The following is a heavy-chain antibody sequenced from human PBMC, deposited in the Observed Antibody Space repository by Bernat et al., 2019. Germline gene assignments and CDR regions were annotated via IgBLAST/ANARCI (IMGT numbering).Heavy chain of an antibody. V-gene: IGHV3-30-3*01. CDR3: ARWGGVVVAATGVHGMDV. Sequence: QVQLVESGGGVVQPGRSLRLSCAASGFTFSSYAMHWVRQAPGKGLEWVAVISYDGSNKYYADSVKGRFTISRDNSKNTLYLQMNSLRAEDTAVYYGARWGGVVVAATGVHGMDVWGQGTTVTVSS. D-gene: IGHD2-15*01. CDR2: ISYDGSNK. J-gene: IGHJ6*02. CDR1: GFTFSSYA.